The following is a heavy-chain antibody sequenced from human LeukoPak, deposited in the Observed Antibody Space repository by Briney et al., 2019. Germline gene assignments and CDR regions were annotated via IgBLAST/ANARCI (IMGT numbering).Heavy chain of an antibody. CDR1: GYTFIDYY. CDR2: INPNSGGT. CDR3: ARDSGYGWFDP. D-gene: IGHD6-13*01. J-gene: IGHJ5*02. Sequence: ASVKVSCKASGYTFIDYYIHWVRQAPGQGLEWMGWINPNSGGTNYAQKFQGRVTMTRDTSITTTYMELSRLTPDDSAVYYCARDSGYGWFDPWGQGTLVTVSS. V-gene: IGHV1-2*02.